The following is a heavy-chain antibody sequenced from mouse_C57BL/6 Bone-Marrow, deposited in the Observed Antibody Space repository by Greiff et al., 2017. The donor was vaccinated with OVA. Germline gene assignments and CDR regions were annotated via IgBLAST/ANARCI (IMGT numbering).Heavy chain of an antibody. V-gene: IGHV1-55*01. CDR3: ARGPDSNWGGY. D-gene: IGHD2-5*01. Sequence: QVQLQQPGAELVKPGASVKMSCKASGYTFTSYWITWVKQRPGQGLEWIGDIYPGSGSTNYNEKFKSKATLTVDTSSSTAYRQLSSLTSEDSAAYYCARGPDSNWGGYWGQGTTLTVSS. J-gene: IGHJ2*01. CDR1: GYTFTSYW. CDR2: IYPGSGST.